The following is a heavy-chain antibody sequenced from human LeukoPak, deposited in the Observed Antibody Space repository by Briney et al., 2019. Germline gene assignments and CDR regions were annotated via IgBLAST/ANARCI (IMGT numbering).Heavy chain of an antibody. Sequence: ASVKVSCKASGYTFTSHYMDWVRQAPGQVLEWMGIINPSGGSTSYAQKFQGRVTMTRDTSTSTVYMELSSLRSEDTAVYYCARGSAGGYYDFWSGYPTDYWGQGTLVTVSS. CDR3: ARGSAGGYYDFWSGYPTDY. CDR2: INPSGGST. D-gene: IGHD3-3*01. V-gene: IGHV1-46*01. CDR1: GYTFTSHY. J-gene: IGHJ4*02.